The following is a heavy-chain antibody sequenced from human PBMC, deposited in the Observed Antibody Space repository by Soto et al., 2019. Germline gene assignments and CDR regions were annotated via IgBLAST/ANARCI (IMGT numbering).Heavy chain of an antibody. Sequence: SETLSLTCTVSGGSISSSSYYWGWVRQPPGKGLEWIGSIHYSGSTYYNPSLKSRVTISVDTSKNQFSLKLSSVTAADTAVYYCAREFPPLDYWGQGTLVTVSS. CDR2: IHYSGST. V-gene: IGHV4-39*02. CDR1: GGSISSSSYY. CDR3: AREFPPLDY. J-gene: IGHJ4*02.